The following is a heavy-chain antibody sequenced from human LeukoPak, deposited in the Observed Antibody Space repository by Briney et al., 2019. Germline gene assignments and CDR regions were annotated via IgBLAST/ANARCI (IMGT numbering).Heavy chain of an antibody. CDR2: VDYSGRP. Sequence: PSETLSLTCTVSGGSITNSDYFWGWLRQPPGKGLEWMGNVDYSGRPHRNPSLMGRVTINADRSRNQFSLNLSSVTAADPAVYFCARLDASLAHLSGSFPDYWGQGALVTVSS. CDR3: ARLDASLAHLSGSFPDY. CDR1: GGSITNSDYF. V-gene: IGHV4-39*01. J-gene: IGHJ4*02. D-gene: IGHD3-10*01.